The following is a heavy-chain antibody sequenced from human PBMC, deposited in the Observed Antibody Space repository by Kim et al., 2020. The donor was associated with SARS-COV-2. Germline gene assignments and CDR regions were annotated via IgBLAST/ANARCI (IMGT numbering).Heavy chain of an antibody. CDR2: YK. V-gene: IGHV6-1*01. D-gene: IGHD6-6*01. Sequence: YKDYAVSVKSRITNNPDTSTNPFSLQLNSVTPEDTAVYYCARDSVRHFDYWGQGTLVTVSS. CDR3: ARDSVRHFDY. J-gene: IGHJ4*02.